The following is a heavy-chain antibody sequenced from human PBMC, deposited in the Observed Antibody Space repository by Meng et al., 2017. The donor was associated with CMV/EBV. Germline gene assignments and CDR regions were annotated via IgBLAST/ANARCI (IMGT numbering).Heavy chain of an antibody. CDR1: GGSFSGYY. J-gene: IGHJ2*01. V-gene: IGHV4-30-4*08. CDR3: ARGYCSSTSCSYWYFDL. CDR2: IYYSGST. D-gene: IGHD2-2*01. Sequence: SETLSLTCAVYGGSFSGYYWSWIRQPPGKGLEWIGYIYYSGSTYYNPSLKSRVTISVDTSKNQFSLKLSSVTAADTAVYYCARGYCSSTSCSYWYFDLWGRGTLVTVSS.